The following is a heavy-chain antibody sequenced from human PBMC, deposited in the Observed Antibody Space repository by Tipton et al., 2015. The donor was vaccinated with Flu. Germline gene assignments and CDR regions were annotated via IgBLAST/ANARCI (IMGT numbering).Heavy chain of an antibody. CDR2: IKQGGSEK. CDR1: GFTFSTYW. V-gene: IGHV3-7*01. CDR3: ARTRGGYCSSSSCYADYFDY. J-gene: IGHJ4*02. D-gene: IGHD2-2*01. Sequence: SLRLSCAASGFTFSTYWMSWVRQAPGKGLEWVANIKQGGSEKYYVDSVKGRFTISRDNAKNSLHLQMNSLRAEDTAVYYCARTRGGYCSSSSCYADYFDYWGQGTLVTASS.